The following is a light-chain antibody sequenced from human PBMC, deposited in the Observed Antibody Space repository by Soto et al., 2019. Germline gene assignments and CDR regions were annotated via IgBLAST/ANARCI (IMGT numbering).Light chain of an antibody. CDR2: SAS. V-gene: IGKV1-12*01. CDR3: QQGNSFPLT. J-gene: IGKJ4*01. CDR1: QGISNS. Sequence: DIQMTQSPSSVSASVGDRVTITCRASQGISNSLAWFQQKPGEAPRILTYSASSLHSGVPSRFSGSGSETDFTLTINSPQPEDFATYYCQQGNSFPLTFGGGTKVEIK.